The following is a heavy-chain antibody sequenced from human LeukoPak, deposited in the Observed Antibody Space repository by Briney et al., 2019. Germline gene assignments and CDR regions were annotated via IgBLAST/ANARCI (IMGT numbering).Heavy chain of an antibody. Sequence: GGSLRLSCAASGFTFNNYAMSWVRQAPGKGLEWVSAISGSGRNTYYADSVKGRFTISRDNSKNTLYLQMNSLRAEDTAVYFCAKDHIHNDFWSGYSGYWGQGTLVTVSS. CDR2: ISGSGRNT. CDR1: GFTFNNYA. CDR3: AKDHIHNDFWSGYSGY. J-gene: IGHJ4*02. D-gene: IGHD3-3*01. V-gene: IGHV3-23*01.